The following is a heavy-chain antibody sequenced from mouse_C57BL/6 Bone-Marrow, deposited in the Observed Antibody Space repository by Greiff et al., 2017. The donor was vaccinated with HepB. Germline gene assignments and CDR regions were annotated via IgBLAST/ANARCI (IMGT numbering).Heavy chain of an antibody. CDR2: IYPRSGNT. J-gene: IGHJ2*01. CDR3: ARSDYYGSSHDY. V-gene: IGHV1-81*01. D-gene: IGHD1-1*01. CDR1: GYTFTSYG. Sequence: VKLMESGAELARPGASVKLSCKASGYTFTSYGISWVKQRTGQGLEWIGEIYPRSGNTYYNEKFKGKATLTADKSSSTAYMELRSLTSEDSAVYFCARSDYYGSSHDYWGQGTTLTVSS.